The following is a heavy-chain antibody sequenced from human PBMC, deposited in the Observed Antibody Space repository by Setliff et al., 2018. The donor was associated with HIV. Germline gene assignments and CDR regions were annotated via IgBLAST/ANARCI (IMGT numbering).Heavy chain of an antibody. CDR2: IIPISDMT. Sequence: ASVKVSCKASGGTFTNYIYSWVRQAPGQGLEWMGGIIPISDMTHYAQHFQGRVTITADTATSTAYMELTSLVSDDTAIYFCAGAPFRIMSAHYRTLDCWGQGTLVTVSS. CDR1: GGTFTNYI. CDR3: AGAPFRIMSAHYRTLDC. J-gene: IGHJ4*02. V-gene: IGHV1-69*10. D-gene: IGHD3-9*01.